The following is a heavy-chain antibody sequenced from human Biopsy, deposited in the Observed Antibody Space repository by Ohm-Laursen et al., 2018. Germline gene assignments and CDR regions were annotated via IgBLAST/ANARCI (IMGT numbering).Heavy chain of an antibody. J-gene: IGHJ4*02. V-gene: IGHV3-15*01. CDR3: STMATF. CDR1: GFPFSKAW. Sequence: SLRLSCAASGFPFSKAWMNWVRQAPGTGLEWVGRIKSESDGGTTDYAGPVTGRFTISRDDSKNTLYVQMNSLKTEDTAVYYCSTMATFWGQGTLVTVSS. D-gene: IGHD3-16*01. CDR2: IKSESDGGTT.